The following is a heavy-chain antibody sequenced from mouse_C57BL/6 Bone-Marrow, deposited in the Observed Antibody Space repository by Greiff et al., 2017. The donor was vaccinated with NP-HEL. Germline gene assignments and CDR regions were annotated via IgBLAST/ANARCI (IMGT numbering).Heavy chain of an antibody. D-gene: IGHD1-1*01. Sequence: VQLQQSGPELVKPGASVKISCKASGYAFSSSWMNWVKQRPGKGLEWIGRIYPGDGDTNYNGKFKGKGTLTADKSSSTAYMQHSSLTSEDSAVYFCARWDYGSSYEWDYWGQGTTLTVSS. V-gene: IGHV1-82*01. J-gene: IGHJ2*01. CDR3: ARWDYGSSYEWDY. CDR1: GYAFSSSW. CDR2: IYPGDGDT.